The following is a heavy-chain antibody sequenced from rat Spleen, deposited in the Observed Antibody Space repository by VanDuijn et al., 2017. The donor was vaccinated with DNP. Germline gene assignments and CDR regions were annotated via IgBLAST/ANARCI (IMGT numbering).Heavy chain of an antibody. CDR3: TREGDYYDGSYVDALDA. J-gene: IGHJ4*01. Sequence: EVQLVESGGDLVQPGRSLKLSCAASGFIFTDYNIAWVRQAPKKGLEWVATISYDGRTAYYRDSVKGQFTISRDNSETTLNLQMDSLRSEDTATYFCTREGDYYDGSYVDALDAWGQGTSVTVSS. V-gene: IGHV5-7*01. CDR2: ISYDGRTA. D-gene: IGHD1-12*02. CDR1: GFIFTDYN.